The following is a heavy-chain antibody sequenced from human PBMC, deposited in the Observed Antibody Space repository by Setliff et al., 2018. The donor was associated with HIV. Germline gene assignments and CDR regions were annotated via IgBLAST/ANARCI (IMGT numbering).Heavy chain of an antibody. CDR3: AFRSGFHVGLDA. V-gene: IGHV1-24*01. Sequence: ASVKVSCKLSGYTLTELSRHWVRQAPGKGLEWMGGFDPEDGETIYAQKSQGRVTMTEDTSTDTAYMELSSLRSEDTAVYYCAFRSGFHVGLDAWGQGTLVTVSS. CDR2: FDPEDGET. J-gene: IGHJ5*02. D-gene: IGHD3-3*01. CDR1: GYTLTELS.